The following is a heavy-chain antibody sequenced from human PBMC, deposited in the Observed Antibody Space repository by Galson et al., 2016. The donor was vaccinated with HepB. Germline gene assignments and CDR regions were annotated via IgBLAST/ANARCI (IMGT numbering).Heavy chain of an antibody. CDR3: ARAIMLGRGMDV. CDR2: TFYRSTWEN. Sequence: CAISGDSVYNNGAAWVWIRQSPSRGLEWLGRTFYRSTWENHYAGSVKNRITISPDTSRNQFSLHLNSVIPEDTAVYYCARAIMLGRGMDVWGKGTTVTVSS. J-gene: IGHJ6*03. CDR1: GDSVYNNGAA. V-gene: IGHV6-1*01. D-gene: IGHD3-10*01.